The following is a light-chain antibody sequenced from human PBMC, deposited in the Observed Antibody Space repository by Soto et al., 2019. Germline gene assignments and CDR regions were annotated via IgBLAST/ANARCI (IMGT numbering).Light chain of an antibody. CDR1: QSVSTY. CDR3: PQRTDWPMT. J-gene: IGKJ5*01. Sequence: IVLTQSPATLSLSPGETATLSCRASQSVSTYLAWYQQRPGQAPRLLIYGASNRATGIPARFSGSGSGTDFTLTISSLEPEDSAVYYCPQRTDWPMTFGQGTRLEIK. CDR2: GAS. V-gene: IGKV3-11*01.